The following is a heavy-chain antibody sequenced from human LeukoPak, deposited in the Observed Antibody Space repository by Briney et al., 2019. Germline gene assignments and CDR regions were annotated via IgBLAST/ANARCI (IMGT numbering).Heavy chain of an antibody. J-gene: IGHJ3*02. Sequence: KPGGSLRLSCEASGFTFSSYSMSWVRQAPGKGLEWVSSISSSSSYIYYADSVKGRFTISRDNAKNSLYLQMNSLRAEDTALYYRARDRYYYDSSGYYCVLKNDAFDIWGQGTMVTVSS. CDR1: GFTFSSYS. CDR2: ISSSSSYI. V-gene: IGHV3-21*04. D-gene: IGHD3-22*01. CDR3: ARDRYYYDSSGYYCVLKNDAFDI.